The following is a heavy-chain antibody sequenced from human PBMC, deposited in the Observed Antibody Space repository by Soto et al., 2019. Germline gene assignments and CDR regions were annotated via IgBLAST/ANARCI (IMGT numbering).Heavy chain of an antibody. D-gene: IGHD4-17*01. CDR2: VSAYTGHT. Sequence: QVQLVQSEAELKKPGASVKVSCKASGYAFGGYAMSWVRQAPGQGLEWMGWVSAYTGHTDYAQKFQGRVSMTTDTSTSTAYMELGSLTPDDAAVYYCARPSGSYGDYAWSLHYWGQGTLVTVSS. V-gene: IGHV1-18*04. J-gene: IGHJ4*02. CDR3: ARPSGSYGDYAWSLHY. CDR1: GYAFGGYA.